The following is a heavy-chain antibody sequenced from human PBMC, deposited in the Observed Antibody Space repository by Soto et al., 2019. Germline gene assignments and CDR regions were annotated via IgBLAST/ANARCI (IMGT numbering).Heavy chain of an antibody. CDR2: ISYDGSNK. CDR1: GFTFSSYA. J-gene: IGHJ4*02. CDR3: ARAIDGGVGDWYYFDY. V-gene: IGHV3-30-3*01. Sequence: PGGSLRLSCSASGFTFSSYAMHWVRQAPGKGLEWVAVISYDGSNKYYADSVKGRFTISRDTSTSTAYMELRSLRSDDTAVYYCARAIDGGVGDWYYFDYWGQGTLVTVSS. D-gene: IGHD2-21*02.